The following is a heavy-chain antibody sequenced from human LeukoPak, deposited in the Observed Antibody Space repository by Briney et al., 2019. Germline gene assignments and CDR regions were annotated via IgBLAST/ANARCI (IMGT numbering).Heavy chain of an antibody. J-gene: IGHJ4*02. CDR1: GDSVSSNSAA. CDR2: TYYRSKWYN. V-gene: IGHV6-1*01. D-gene: IGHD6-13*01. CDR3: ARDGIIAAADLDC. Sequence: SQTLSLTCAISGDSVSSNSAAWNWTRQSPSRGLEWLGRTYYRSKWYNDYAVSVKSRITINPDTSKNQFSLQLNSVTPEDTAVYYCARDGIIAAADLDCWGQGTLVTVSS.